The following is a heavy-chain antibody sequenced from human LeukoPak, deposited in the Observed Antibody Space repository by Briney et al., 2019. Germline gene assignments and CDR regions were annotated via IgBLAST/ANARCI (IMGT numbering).Heavy chain of an antibody. CDR1: GYTFTSYA. J-gene: IGHJ4*02. D-gene: IGHD2-2*01. V-gene: IGHV1-2*06. CDR2: INPNSGDT. Sequence: PVASVKVSCKASGYTFTSYAMNWVRQAPGQGLEWMGRINPNSGDTNYAQKFQGRVTVTRDTSIRTAYMELNRLRSDDTAVYYCARDYCSSTSCLFDYWGQGTLVTVSS. CDR3: ARDYCSSTSCLFDY.